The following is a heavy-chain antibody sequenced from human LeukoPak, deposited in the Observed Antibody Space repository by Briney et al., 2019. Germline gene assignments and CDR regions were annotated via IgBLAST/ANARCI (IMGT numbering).Heavy chain of an antibody. J-gene: IGHJ4*02. CDR3: ARLNDY. Sequence: SETLSLTCTVSGYSISSGYYWGWIRQPPGKGLEWIGSIYHSGSTNYNPSLKSRVTISVDTSKNQFSLKLSSVTAADTAVYYCARLNDYWGQGTLVTVSS. CDR1: GYSISSGYY. CDR2: IYHSGST. V-gene: IGHV4-38-2*02.